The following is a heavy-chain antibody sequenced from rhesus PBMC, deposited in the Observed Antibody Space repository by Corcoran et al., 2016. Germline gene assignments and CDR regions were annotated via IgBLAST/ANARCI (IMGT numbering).Heavy chain of an antibody. J-gene: IGHJ4*01. CDR1: GGSFSGYY. CDR3: ARLELELSSFYFDY. D-gene: IGHD1-1*01. CDR2: ISGSRDRT. V-gene: IGHV4-165*01. Sequence: QVQLQASGPGLVKPSETLSLTCAVSGGSFSGYYWGWARPPPGKGLEWIGYISGSRDRTDYNPSLKSRVTISTDTSKNQFSLKLSSVTAADTAVYYCARLELELSSFYFDYWGQGVLVTVSS.